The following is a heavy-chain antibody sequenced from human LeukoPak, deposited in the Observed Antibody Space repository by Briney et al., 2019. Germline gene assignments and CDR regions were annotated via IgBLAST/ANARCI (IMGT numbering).Heavy chain of an antibody. CDR2: INPNSGGT. CDR1: GYTFTGYY. CDR3: ARGGIGYCSGGSCYSDYYYYYMDV. J-gene: IGHJ6*03. D-gene: IGHD2-15*01. Sequence: ASVKVSCKASGYTFTGYYMHWVRQAPGQGLEWMRWINPNSGGTNYAQKFQGRVTMTRDTSISTAYMELSRLRSDDTAVYYCARGGIGYCSGGSCYSDYYYYYMDVWGKGTTVTISS. V-gene: IGHV1-2*02.